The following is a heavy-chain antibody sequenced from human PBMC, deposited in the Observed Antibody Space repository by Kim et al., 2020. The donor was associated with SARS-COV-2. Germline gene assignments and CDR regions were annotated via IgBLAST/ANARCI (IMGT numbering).Heavy chain of an antibody. CDR1: GYTFTSYG. Sequence: ASVKVSCKASGYTFTSYGISWVRQAPGQGLEWMGWISAYNGNTNYAQKLQGRVTMTTDTSTSTAYMELRSLRSDDTAVYYCARDLPARFGEKYYYYGMDVWGQGTTVTVSS. V-gene: IGHV1-18*01. J-gene: IGHJ6*02. D-gene: IGHD3-10*01. CDR3: ARDLPARFGEKYYYYGMDV. CDR2: ISAYNGNT.